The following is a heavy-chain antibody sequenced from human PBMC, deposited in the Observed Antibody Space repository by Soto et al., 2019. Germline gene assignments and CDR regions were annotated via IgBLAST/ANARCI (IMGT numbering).Heavy chain of an antibody. CDR2: SYSTGGT. CDR1: GFTLGKYT. V-gene: IGHV3-23*01. J-gene: IGHJ4*02. Sequence: GGSLRLSCAASGFTLGKYTMGWVRQAPGQGLEWVAESYSTGGTEYADSVKGRFTISRDNSKNTLFLQMNSLGVEDTARYYCARDREPDGIWTFDCWGQGTLVTGSS. D-gene: IGHD3-3*01. CDR3: ARDREPDGIWTFDC.